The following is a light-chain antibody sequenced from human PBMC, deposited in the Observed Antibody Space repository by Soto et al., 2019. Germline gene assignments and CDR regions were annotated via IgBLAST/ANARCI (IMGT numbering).Light chain of an antibody. V-gene: IGKV1-5*03. Sequence: DIQMTQSPSTLSASVGDRVTITCRASQSISSWLAWYQQKPGIAPKLQIYKASSSESGVPSRFSGSGTGKEFTVTNSSLQPDDFATYYCQQYNSYPWTFGQGTKVEIK. CDR1: QSISSW. J-gene: IGKJ1*01. CDR2: KAS. CDR3: QQYNSYPWT.